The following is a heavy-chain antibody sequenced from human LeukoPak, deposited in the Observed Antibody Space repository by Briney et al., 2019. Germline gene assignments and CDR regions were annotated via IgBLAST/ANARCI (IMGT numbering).Heavy chain of an antibody. CDR1: GGSISSNKYY. CDR3: AKRGVERVGDYHYYYYLDV. CDR2: IYYSGST. J-gene: IGHJ6*03. D-gene: IGHD1-1*01. Sequence: SSETLSLTCTVSGGSISSNKYYWGWIRQPPGKGLEWIGSIYYSGSTYYNPSLKSRVTISVDTSKNQFSLKLTSVTAADTAMYYCAKRGVERVGDYHYYYYLDVWGKGTTVTVSS. V-gene: IGHV4-39*07.